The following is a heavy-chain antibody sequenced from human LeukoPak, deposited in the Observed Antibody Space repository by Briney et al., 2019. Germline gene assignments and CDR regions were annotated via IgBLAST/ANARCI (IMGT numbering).Heavy chain of an antibody. CDR3: VKDGGTYYYGSGSSYYYYYYGMDV. V-gene: IGHV3-21*01. J-gene: IGHJ6*02. D-gene: IGHD3-10*01. CDR2: ISSSSSYI. CDR1: GFTFSSYS. Sequence: PGGSLRLSCAASGFTFSSYSMNWVRQAPGKGLEWVSSISSSSSYIYYADSVKGRFTISRDNSKNTLYLQMSSLRAEDTAVYYCVKDGGTYYYGSGSSYYYYYYGMDVWGQGTTVTVSS.